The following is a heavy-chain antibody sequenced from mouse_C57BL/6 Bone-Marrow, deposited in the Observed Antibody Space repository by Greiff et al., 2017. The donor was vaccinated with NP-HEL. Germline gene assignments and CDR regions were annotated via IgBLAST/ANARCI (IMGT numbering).Heavy chain of an antibody. D-gene: IGHD2-4*01. CDR3: TTDDYGWYFDV. Sequence: VQLKESGAELVRPGASVKLSCTASGFNIKDDYMHWVKQRPEQGLEWIGWIDPENGDTEYASKFQGKATITADTSSNTAYLQLSSLTSEDTVVYYCTTDDYGWYFDVWGTGTTVTVSS. J-gene: IGHJ1*03. CDR1: GFNIKDDY. CDR2: IDPENGDT. V-gene: IGHV14-4*01.